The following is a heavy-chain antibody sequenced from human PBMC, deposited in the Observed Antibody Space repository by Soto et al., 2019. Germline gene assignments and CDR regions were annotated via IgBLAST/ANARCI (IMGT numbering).Heavy chain of an antibody. J-gene: IGHJ5*02. Sequence: ASVKVSCKASGYTFTSYGISWVRQAPGQGLEWMGWISAYNGNTNYAQKLQGRVTMTTDTSTSKAYMELRSLRSDDTAVYYCARDVEERDYAHRDWFDPWGQGTQVTVSS. CDR1: GYTFTSYG. CDR3: ARDVEERDYAHRDWFDP. V-gene: IGHV1-18*01. CDR2: ISAYNGNT. D-gene: IGHD1-1*01.